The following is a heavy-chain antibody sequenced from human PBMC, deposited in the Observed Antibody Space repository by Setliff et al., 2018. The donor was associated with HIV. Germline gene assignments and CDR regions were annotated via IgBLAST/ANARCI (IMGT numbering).Heavy chain of an antibody. Sequence: SETLSLTCNVSGGAITGYYWSWVRQAPGKALESIASIYSGGSAIYHPSFKSRVTISVDTSKNQFSLKLSSVTAADTAVYYCARDFNYGSGRYYYYMDVWGKGTTVTVSS. J-gene: IGHJ6*03. CDR2: IYSGGSA. D-gene: IGHD3-10*01. CDR3: ARDFNYGSGRYYYYMDV. V-gene: IGHV4-4*08. CDR1: GGAITGYY.